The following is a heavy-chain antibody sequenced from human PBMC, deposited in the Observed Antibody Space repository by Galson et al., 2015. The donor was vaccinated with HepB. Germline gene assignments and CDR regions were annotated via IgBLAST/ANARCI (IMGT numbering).Heavy chain of an antibody. CDR3: ARGVEQQLGRDYYYYGMDV. V-gene: IGHV3-33*08. J-gene: IGHJ6*02. Sequence: SLRLSCAASGFTFSSYGIHWVRQAPGKGLEWVAVIWYDGSNKYYADSVKGRFTISRDNSKNTLYLQMNSLRAEDTAVYYCARGVEQQLGRDYYYYGMDVWGQGTTATVSS. D-gene: IGHD6-13*01. CDR1: GFTFSSYG. CDR2: IWYDGSNK.